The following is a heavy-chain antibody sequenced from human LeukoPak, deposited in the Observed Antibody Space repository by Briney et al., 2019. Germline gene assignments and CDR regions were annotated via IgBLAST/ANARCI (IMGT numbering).Heavy chain of an antibody. D-gene: IGHD2-8*01. J-gene: IGHJ4*02. CDR2: MNLDGSEK. CDR3: ARDATYCTNGVCYTRFDY. CDR1: GFTFSSYE. V-gene: IGHV3-7*01. Sequence: GGSLRLSCAASGFTFSSYEMNWVRQAPGKGLEWVARMNLDGSEKYYVDSVKGRFTISRDNAKTSLYLEMNSLRAEDTAVYYCARDATYCTNGVCYTRFDYWGQGTLVTVSS.